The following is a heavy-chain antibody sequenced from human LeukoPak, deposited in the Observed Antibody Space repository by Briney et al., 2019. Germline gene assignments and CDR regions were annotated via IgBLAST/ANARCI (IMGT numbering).Heavy chain of an antibody. V-gene: IGHV3-72*01. CDR1: GFTFSSYS. J-gene: IGHJ3*02. CDR3: ARAVLGYAFDI. D-gene: IGHD2-8*02. Sequence: GGSLRLSCAASGFTFSSYSMNWVRQAPGEGLEWVGRTRDKAHSYTTEYAASVKGRFSISRADSKNSMYLQMNSLKTEDTAVYYCARAVLGYAFDIWGQGTMVTVSS. CDR2: TRDKAHSYTT.